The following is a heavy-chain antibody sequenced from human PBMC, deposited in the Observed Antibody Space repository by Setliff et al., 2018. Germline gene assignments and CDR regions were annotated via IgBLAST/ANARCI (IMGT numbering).Heavy chain of an antibody. V-gene: IGHV4-39*01. CDR2: IHYSGTT. Sequence: SETLSLTCAVSGASINSGTYYWAWIRQPPGKGLEWIGRIHYSGTTYYNASLKSRVTMSVDTSKNQFSLNLSSVTAADTAVYYCARTGTYRYFDYWGQGALVTVSS. J-gene: IGHJ4*02. D-gene: IGHD1-26*01. CDR1: GASINSGTYY. CDR3: ARTGTYRYFDY.